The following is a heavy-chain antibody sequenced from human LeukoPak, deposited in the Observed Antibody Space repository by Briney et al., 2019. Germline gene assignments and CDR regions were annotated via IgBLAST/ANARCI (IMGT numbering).Heavy chain of an antibody. CDR1: GFTFSSYA. D-gene: IGHD2-2*01. CDR3: ARGQGYESYYYMDV. J-gene: IGHJ6*03. Sequence: PGRSLRLSCAASGFTFSSYAMHWVRQAPGKGLEWVAVISFDGVNTFYADSVKGRFTISRDNSNNTVYLQMNNLRPEDTAVFYCARGQGYESYYYMDVWGKGTTVSVSS. CDR2: ISFDGVNT. V-gene: IGHV3-30*04.